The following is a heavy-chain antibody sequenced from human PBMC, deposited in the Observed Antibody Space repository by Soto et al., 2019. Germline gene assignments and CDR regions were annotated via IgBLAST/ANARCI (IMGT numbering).Heavy chain of an antibody. CDR2: INSDGSST. D-gene: IGHD6-19*01. CDR3: ARTQNGPYSSGWSNFDY. Sequence: GGSLRLSCAASGFTFSSYWMHWVRQAPGKGLVWVSRINSDGSSTSYADSVKGRFTISRDNAKNTLYLQMNSLRAEDTAVYYCARTQNGPYSSGWSNFDYWGQGTLVTVSS. CDR1: GFTFSSYW. V-gene: IGHV3-74*01. J-gene: IGHJ4*02.